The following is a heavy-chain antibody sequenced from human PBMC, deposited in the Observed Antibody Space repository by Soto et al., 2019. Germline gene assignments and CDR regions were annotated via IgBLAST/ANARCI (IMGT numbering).Heavy chain of an antibody. CDR1: GYSFPSST. CDR3: AIANCADNDY. Sequence: QVRLVQSGAEVKKPGASVKVSCKASGYSFPSSTISWVRQAPGQGLEWMGWISAYNGNTKYAQKIQGRVTMTTDTSTSTGYMELRDLRSDDTAMYFCAIANCADNDYWGQGALVTVSS. J-gene: IGHJ4*02. D-gene: IGHD1-1*01. CDR2: ISAYNGNT. V-gene: IGHV1-18*01.